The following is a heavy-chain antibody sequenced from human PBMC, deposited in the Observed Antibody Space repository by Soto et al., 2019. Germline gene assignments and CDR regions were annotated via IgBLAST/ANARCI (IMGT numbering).Heavy chain of an antibody. CDR3: AKCKGVGATPDGANC. CDR2: IRSDGDTT. CDR1: GFTFSSNG. Sequence: EVQVLESGGGLVQPGGSLRLSCAASGFTFSSNGMNWVRQAPGKGLEWVSGIRSDGDTTYNADSVKGRFTVSRDTSKTAVYLQMSSLSVEVTAIYYRAKCKGVGATPDGANCWGQGTLVTVSS. D-gene: IGHD1-26*01. V-gene: IGHV3-23*01. J-gene: IGHJ4*02.